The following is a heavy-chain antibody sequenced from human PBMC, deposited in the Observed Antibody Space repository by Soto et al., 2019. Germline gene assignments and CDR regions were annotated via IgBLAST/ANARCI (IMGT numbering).Heavy chain of an antibody. CDR3: ARDTGYSSSWYGSAWFDP. CDR2: IYYSGST. Sequence: SETLSLTCTVSGGSISSGCYYWSWIRQHPGKGLEWIGYIYYSGSTYYNPSLKSRVTISVDTSKNQFSPKLSSVTAADTAVYYCARDTGYSSSWYGSAWFDPWGQGTLVTVSS. V-gene: IGHV4-31*03. J-gene: IGHJ5*02. D-gene: IGHD6-13*01. CDR1: GGSISSGCYY.